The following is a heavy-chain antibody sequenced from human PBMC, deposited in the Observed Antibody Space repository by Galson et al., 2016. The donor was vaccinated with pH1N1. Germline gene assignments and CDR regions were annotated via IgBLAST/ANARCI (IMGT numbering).Heavy chain of an antibody. Sequence: SLRLSCAASGFTFSNVWMNWVRQAPGKGLEWVGRIKSRTDGGTTDYAAPVKARFTISRDDSKNTLYLQMNSLKTEDTGVYYCTIDEEFRGLWDSWGQGTLVTVSS. V-gene: IGHV3-15*07. CDR1: GFTFSNVW. D-gene: IGHD3-10*01. CDR3: TIDEEFRGLWDS. CDR2: IKSRTDGGTT. J-gene: IGHJ5*01.